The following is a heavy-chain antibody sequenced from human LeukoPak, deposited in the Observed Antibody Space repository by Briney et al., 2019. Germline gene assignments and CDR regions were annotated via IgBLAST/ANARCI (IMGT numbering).Heavy chain of an antibody. CDR2: SYYSGST. J-gene: IGHJ4*02. Sequence: SETLYLTCTVSVGTIRSGCYYWSWIRQHPGKGLEWNGYSYYSGSTYSNPSLKSRVTISVDTSKNQFSLKLSSVTAADTAVYYCATVEAYDSSGYSFDYWGQGTLVTVSS. CDR3: ATVEAYDSSGYSFDY. CDR1: VGTIRSGCYY. D-gene: IGHD3-22*01. V-gene: IGHV4-31*03.